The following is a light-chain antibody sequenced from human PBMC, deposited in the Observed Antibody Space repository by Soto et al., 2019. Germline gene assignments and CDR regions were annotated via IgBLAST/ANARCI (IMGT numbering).Light chain of an antibody. J-gene: IGLJ2*01. CDR3: QVWDGSSDHHVV. V-gene: IGLV3-21*04. CDR2: YET. CDR1: NIGIKS. Sequence: YELTQPPSVSVAPGKTARITCGGSNIGIKSVRWYQQKPGQAPVLVIYYETDRPSGIPERFSGSNSGNTATLTISRVEAGDEADYYCQVWDGSSDHHVVFGGGTKVTVL.